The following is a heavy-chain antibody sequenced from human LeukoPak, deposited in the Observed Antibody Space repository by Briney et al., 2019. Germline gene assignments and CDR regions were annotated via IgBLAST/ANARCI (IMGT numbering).Heavy chain of an antibody. CDR1: GGSISSSSYY. J-gene: IGHJ4*02. CDR3: ARHGRASTYYFDY. CDR2: IYYSGST. V-gene: IGHV4-39*01. Sequence: SETLSLTCTVSGGSISSSSYYWGWIRQPPGKGLEWIGSIYYSGSTYYNPSLKSRVTISVDTSKNQFSLKLSSVTAADTAVYYCARHGRASTYYFDYWGQGTLVTVSS.